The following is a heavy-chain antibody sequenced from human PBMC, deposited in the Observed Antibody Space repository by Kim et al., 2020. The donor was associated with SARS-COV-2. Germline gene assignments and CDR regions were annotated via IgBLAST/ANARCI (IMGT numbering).Heavy chain of an antibody. Sequence: GGSLRLSCAASGFTFDDYGMSWVRQAPGKGLEWVSGINWNGGSTGYADSVKGRFTISRDNAKNSLYLQMNSLRAEDTALYHCARGGPSPRPFDYWGQGTLVTVSS. CDR3: ARGGPSPRPFDY. D-gene: IGHD3-16*01. J-gene: IGHJ4*02. V-gene: IGHV3-20*01. CDR1: GFTFDDYG. CDR2: INWNGGST.